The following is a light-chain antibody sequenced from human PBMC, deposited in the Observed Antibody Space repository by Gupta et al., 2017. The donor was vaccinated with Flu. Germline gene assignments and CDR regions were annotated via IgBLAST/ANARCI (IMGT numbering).Light chain of an antibody. V-gene: IGLV2-23*01. Sequence: SGLPQPASVSGSPGQSITISCIGTSSGVGDYKLVSWYPHHPGNGPKLFIYDGSRRTAGVSDRFSDSKAGNTASLTIAGREGEDEDDYYCCSYAGKTVVFGGGTKLTVL. CDR2: DGS. CDR1: SSGVGDYKL. CDR3: CSYAGKTVV. J-gene: IGLJ3*02.